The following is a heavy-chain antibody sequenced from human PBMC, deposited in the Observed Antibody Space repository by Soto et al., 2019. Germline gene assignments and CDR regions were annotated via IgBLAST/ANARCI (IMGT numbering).Heavy chain of an antibody. V-gene: IGHV1-69*01. CDR2: IIPIFGTA. J-gene: IGHJ4*02. CDR3: ARDGRYCSGGSCYSCDY. D-gene: IGHD2-15*01. Sequence: QVQLVQSGAEVKKPGSSVKVSCKASGGTFSSYAISWVRQAPGQGLEWMGGIIPIFGTANYAQKFQGRVTTTADESTSTAYMELSSLRSEDTAVYYCARDGRYCSGGSCYSCDYWGQGTLVTVSS. CDR1: GGTFSSYA.